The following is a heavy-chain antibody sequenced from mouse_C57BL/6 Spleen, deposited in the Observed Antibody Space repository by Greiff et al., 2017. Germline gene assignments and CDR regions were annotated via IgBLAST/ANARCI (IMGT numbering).Heavy chain of an antibody. CDR2: IDPSDSYT. J-gene: IGHJ2*01. CDR3: ARGEAEVGRLPFGY. D-gene: IGHD1-3*01. CDR1: GYTFTSYW. Sequence: VQLQQPGAELVMPGASVKLSCKASGYTFTSYWMHWVKQRPGQGLEWIGEIDPSDSYTNYNQKFKGKSTLTVDKSSSTAYMQLSSLTSEDSAVYYRARGEAEVGRLPFGYWGQGTTLTVSA. V-gene: IGHV1-69*01.